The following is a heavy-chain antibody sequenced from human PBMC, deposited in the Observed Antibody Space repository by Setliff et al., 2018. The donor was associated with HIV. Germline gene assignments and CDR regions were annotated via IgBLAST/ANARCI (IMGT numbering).Heavy chain of an antibody. CDR2: ITPYNNNT. V-gene: IGHV1-18*01. CDR1: GYTFSTYG. Sequence: ASVKVSCKASGYTFSTYGISWVRQAPGQGLEWMGWITPYNNNTQYTQHLQGRVTMTTDTYTSTAYMDMRSLRSDDTAVYYCSRLIKLYDCGSGYYGAYYYYMDAWGTGTTVTVSS. CDR3: SRLIKLYDCGSGYYGAYYYYMDA. D-gene: IGHD3-3*01. J-gene: IGHJ6*03.